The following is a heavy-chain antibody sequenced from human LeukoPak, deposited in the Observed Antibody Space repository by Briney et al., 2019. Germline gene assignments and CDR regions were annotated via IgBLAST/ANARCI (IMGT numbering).Heavy chain of an antibody. CDR2: IYYSGST. CDR3: AGANPYDILTGYYRVIDY. CDR1: GVSVSSGTYY. V-gene: IGHV4-61*01. D-gene: IGHD3-9*01. Sequence: NSSETLSLTCTVSGVSVSSGTYYWSWIRRPPGKGLEWIGYIYYSGSTNYNPSLKSRVTISVDTSMNQFSLKLSSVTAADTAVYYCAGANPYDILTGYYRVIDYWGQGTLVTVSS. J-gene: IGHJ4*02.